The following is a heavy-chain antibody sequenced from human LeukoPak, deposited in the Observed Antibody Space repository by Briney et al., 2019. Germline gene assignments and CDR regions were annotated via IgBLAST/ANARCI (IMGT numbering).Heavy chain of an antibody. CDR3: ARGGYCSGGSCYRRWGPLDY. CDR2: IYYSGST. V-gene: IGHV4-59*01. Sequence: SETLSLTCTVSGGSISSYYWSWIRQPPGKGLEWIGYIYYSGSTNYNPSLKSRVTISVDTSKNQFSLKLSSVTAADTAVYYGARGGYCSGGSCYRRWGPLDYWGQGTLVTVSS. D-gene: IGHD2-15*01. CDR1: GGSISSYY. J-gene: IGHJ4*02.